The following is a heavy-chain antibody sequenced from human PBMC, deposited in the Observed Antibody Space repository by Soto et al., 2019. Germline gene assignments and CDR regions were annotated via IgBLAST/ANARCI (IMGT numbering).Heavy chain of an antibody. Sequence: GASVKVSCTASGGTFSSYAISWVRQAPGQGLEWMGWINPNSGGTNYAQKFQGWVTMTRDTSISTAYMELSRLRSDDTAVYYCARDGGTAQYYYYYYGMDVWGQGTTVTVSS. CDR1: GGTFSSYA. J-gene: IGHJ6*02. CDR3: ARDGGTAQYYYYYYGMDV. CDR2: INPNSGGT. D-gene: IGHD2-21*02. V-gene: IGHV1-2*04.